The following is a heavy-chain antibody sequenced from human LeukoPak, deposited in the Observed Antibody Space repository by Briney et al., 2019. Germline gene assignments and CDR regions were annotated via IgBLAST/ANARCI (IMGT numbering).Heavy chain of an antibody. V-gene: IGHV4-59*12. D-gene: IGHD3-22*01. Sequence: PSETLSLTCTVSGGSITNYYWAWIRQPPGKGLEWIGNIYYTGGTKYNPSLRGRVTISVDPSKNQFSLKLSSVTAADTAVYYCARGVRGITMIVAYFGAYDYWGQGTLVTVSS. CDR3: ARGVRGITMIVAYFGAYDY. J-gene: IGHJ4*02. CDR1: GGSITNYY. CDR2: IYYTGGT.